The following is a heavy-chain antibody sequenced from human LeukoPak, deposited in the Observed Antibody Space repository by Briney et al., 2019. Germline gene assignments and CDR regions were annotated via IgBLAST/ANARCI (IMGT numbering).Heavy chain of an antibody. J-gene: IGHJ4*02. CDR1: GYTFTGYY. D-gene: IGHD3-22*01. Sequence: GASVKVSCKASGYTFTGYYMHWVRQAPGQGLEWMGWINPNSGGTNYAQKFQGRVTMTRDTSISTAYMELSRLRSDDTAVYYCARARRFYDSSGSTDYWGQGTLVTVSS. V-gene: IGHV1-2*02. CDR3: ARARRFYDSSGSTDY. CDR2: INPNSGGT.